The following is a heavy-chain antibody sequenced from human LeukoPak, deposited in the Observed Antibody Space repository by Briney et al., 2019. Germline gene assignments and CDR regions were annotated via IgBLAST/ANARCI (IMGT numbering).Heavy chain of an antibody. J-gene: IGHJ6*04. CDR1: GGTFSSYA. CDR2: FIPIFGTA. D-gene: IGHD2-2*01. Sequence: GSSVKVSCKASGGTFSSYAISWVRQAPGQGLEWMGGFIPIFGTANYAQKFQGRVTITADESTSTAYMELSSLRSEDTAVYYGAGDGGRMVVVPYYYYGMDVGGKGTTVTVSS. V-gene: IGHV1-69*01. CDR3: AGDGGRMVVVPYYYYGMDV.